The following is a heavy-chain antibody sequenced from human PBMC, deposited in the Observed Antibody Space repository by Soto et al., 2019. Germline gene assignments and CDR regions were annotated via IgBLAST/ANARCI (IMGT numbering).Heavy chain of an antibody. CDR1: GYTLTELS. D-gene: IGHD2-21*02. Sequence: ALVNVSCKFSGYTLTELSIHWGRQAPGKGLEWMGGFDPEDGETIYAQKFQGRVTMTEDTSTDTAYMELSSLRSEDTAVYYCATDFLVVTATYYYYYGMDVWGQGTTVTVSS. V-gene: IGHV1-24*01. J-gene: IGHJ6*02. CDR2: FDPEDGET. CDR3: ATDFLVVTATYYYYYGMDV.